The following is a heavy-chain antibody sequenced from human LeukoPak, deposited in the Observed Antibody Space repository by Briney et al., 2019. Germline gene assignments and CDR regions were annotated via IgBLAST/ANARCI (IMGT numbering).Heavy chain of an antibody. CDR3: AKIERWLVHGFDL. J-gene: IGHJ2*01. Sequence: GGSLRLSCAASGFTFSSYAMNWVRQAPGKGLEWVASISGNGGSTYYADSVKGRFTISRDNSRNAVFLQMISPRDDDTAIYYCAKIERWLVHGFDLWGRGALVTVSS. D-gene: IGHD6-19*01. CDR2: ISGNGGST. CDR1: GFTFSSYA. V-gene: IGHV3-23*01.